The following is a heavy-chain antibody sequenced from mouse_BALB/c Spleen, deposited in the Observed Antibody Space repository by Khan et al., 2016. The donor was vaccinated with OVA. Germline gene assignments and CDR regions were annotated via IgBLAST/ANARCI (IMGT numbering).Heavy chain of an antibody. V-gene: IGHV3-2*02. J-gene: IGHJ3*01. D-gene: IGHD3-3*01. Sequence: EVQLQESGPGLVKPSQSLSLTCTVTGYSITSDYAWNWIRQFPGNKLEWMGYITYSGSTSYTPSLKSRFSLTRDTSKNQFFLQLNSLTTEDTATYYCARGRAYWGQGTLVTVSA. CDR2: ITYSGST. CDR3: ARGRAY. CDR1: GYSITSDYA.